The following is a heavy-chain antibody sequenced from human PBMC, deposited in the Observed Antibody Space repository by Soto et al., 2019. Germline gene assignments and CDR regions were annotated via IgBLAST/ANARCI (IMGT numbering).Heavy chain of an antibody. D-gene: IGHD6-13*01. CDR2: IYTSENT. V-gene: IGHV4-4*07. CDR3: ARGVGRSSWTSFDS. CDR1: GGSMSSDY. J-gene: IGHJ4*02. Sequence: PSETLSLTCTVSGGSMSSDYWSWIRQPAGKGLEWIGRIYTSENTHYNPSLRSRVSMSLDTSKNQLSLNLSSVTAADTAVYYCARGVGRSSWTSFDSWGQGTLVTVPS.